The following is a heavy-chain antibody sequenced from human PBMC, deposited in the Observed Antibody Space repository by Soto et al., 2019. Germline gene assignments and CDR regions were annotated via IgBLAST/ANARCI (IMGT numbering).Heavy chain of an antibody. D-gene: IGHD6-13*01. CDR1: GCTFSDFS. J-gene: IGHJ6*02. V-gene: IGHV1-2*04. CDR3: ARDPYTSSSGYYYGMDV. CDR2: MNPDTGGT. Sequence: ASVKVSCKASGCTFSDFSMHWVRQAPGQGLEWVGWMNPDTGGTNYAQKFQGWVTMTRDTSISTAYMELSRLRSDDTAVYYCARDPYTSSSGYYYGMDVWGQGTTVTVSS.